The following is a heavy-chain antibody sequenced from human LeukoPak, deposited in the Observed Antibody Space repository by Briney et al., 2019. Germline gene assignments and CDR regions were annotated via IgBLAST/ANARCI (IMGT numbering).Heavy chain of an antibody. J-gene: IGHJ3*02. CDR1: GFTFVDYA. D-gene: IGHD3-3*01. CDR3: ARASGRAFDI. Sequence: PGGCLRLSCAASGFTFVDYAMHWVRQAPGKSLEWVSGISWNSGSIGYADSVKGRFTISRDNAKNSLYLQMNSLRAEDTAEYYCARASGRAFDIWGQGTMITVSS. V-gene: IGHV3-9*01. CDR2: ISWNSGSI.